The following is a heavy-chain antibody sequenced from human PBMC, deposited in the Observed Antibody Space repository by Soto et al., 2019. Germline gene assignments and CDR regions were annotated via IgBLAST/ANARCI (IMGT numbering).Heavy chain of an antibody. CDR3: SRHRRLSRSSDFDF. CDR1: GYLFTTYW. V-gene: IGHV5-10-1*01. CDR2: IDPSDSYT. Sequence: GESLKISSKGSGYLFTTYWISWVRQMPGKGLEWMGRIDPSDSYTNYSPSFQGHVTIAADKSTNTAYLQWSSLKASDTAMYYCSRHRRLSRSSDFDFWGQGTPVTVSS. D-gene: IGHD6-6*01. J-gene: IGHJ4*02.